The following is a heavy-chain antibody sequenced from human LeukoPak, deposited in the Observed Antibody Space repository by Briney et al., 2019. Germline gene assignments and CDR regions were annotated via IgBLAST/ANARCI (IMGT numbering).Heavy chain of an antibody. CDR3: ARDKYSGYAARGGFDY. CDR1: GYTFTSYA. V-gene: IGHV1-3*01. J-gene: IGHJ4*02. Sequence: ASVKVSCKASGYTFTSYAMHWVRQAPGQRLEWMGWISAGNGNTKYSQKFQGRVTITRDTSASTAYMELSSLRSEDTAVYYCARDKYSGYAARGGFDYWGQGTLVTVSS. CDR2: ISAGNGNT. D-gene: IGHD5-12*01.